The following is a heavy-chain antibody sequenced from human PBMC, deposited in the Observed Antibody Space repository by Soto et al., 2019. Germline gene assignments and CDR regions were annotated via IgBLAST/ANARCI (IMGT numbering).Heavy chain of an antibody. CDR3: ARFRGDAFDS. CDR2: ISPDGTIP. CDR1: GFTFSNYW. V-gene: IGHV3-74*01. J-gene: IGHJ3*02. D-gene: IGHD3-10*01. Sequence: EVQLVESGGGLVQPGGSLRLSCAVSGFTFSNYWMHWVRQAPGKGLVWVSTISPDGTIPDYTDSVKGRLAISRDNAKSTLILQSNSLRPEDTAVYYCARFRGDAFDSWGQGTMVTVSS.